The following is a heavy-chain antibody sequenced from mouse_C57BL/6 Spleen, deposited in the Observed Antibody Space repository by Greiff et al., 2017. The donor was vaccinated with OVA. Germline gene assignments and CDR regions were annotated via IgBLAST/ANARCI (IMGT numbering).Heavy chain of an antibody. CDR3: ARSGYGNSPFDY. D-gene: IGHD2-10*02. CDR2: INPSSGYT. J-gene: IGHJ2*01. Sequence: QVQLQQSGAELAKPGASVKLSCKASGYTFTSYWMHWVKQRPGQGLEWIGYINPSSGYTKYNPKFKDKATLPADKSSSTAYMQLSSLTYEESAVYNSARSGYGNSPFDYWGQGTTLTVSS. V-gene: IGHV1-7*01. CDR1: GYTFTSYW.